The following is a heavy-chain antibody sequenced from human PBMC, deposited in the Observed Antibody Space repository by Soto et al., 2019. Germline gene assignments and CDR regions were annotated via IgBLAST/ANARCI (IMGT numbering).Heavy chain of an antibody. D-gene: IGHD1-1*01. CDR1: GFSLSTSGEG. J-gene: IGHJ4*02. CDR2: IHWDDDK. Sequence: QITLKESGPPLVNPTQPLTLTCTFSGFSLSTSGEGVGWIRQPPGQALEWLALIHWDDDKRYSPSLKSRLTVTKDTSKNQVVLTMTNMGPVDTATYSCAHTGNYELRPDYWGQGTPVTVSS. CDR3: AHTGNYELRPDY. V-gene: IGHV2-5*02.